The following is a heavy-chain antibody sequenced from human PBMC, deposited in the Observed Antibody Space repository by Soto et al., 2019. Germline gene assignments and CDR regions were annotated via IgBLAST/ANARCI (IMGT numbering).Heavy chain of an antibody. J-gene: IGHJ5*02. Sequence: GASVKVSCKASGFTFTSSAMQWVRQARGQRLEWIGWIVVGSGNTNYAQKFQERVTITRDMSTSTAYMELSSLRSEDTAVYYCARHSDEGYCSGGSCYFWFDPWGQGTLVTVSS. CDR1: GFTFTSSA. CDR3: ARHSDEGYCSGGSCYFWFDP. V-gene: IGHV1-58*02. CDR2: IVVGSGNT. D-gene: IGHD2-15*01.